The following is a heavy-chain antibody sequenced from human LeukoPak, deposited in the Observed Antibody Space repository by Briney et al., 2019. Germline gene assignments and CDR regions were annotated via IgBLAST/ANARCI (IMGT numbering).Heavy chain of an antibody. CDR3: ARESKVTPVHYYFDY. CDR2: IYYSGST. D-gene: IGHD4-17*01. Sequence: PSETLSLTCTVSGGSISSYYWSWIRQPPGKGLEWIGYIYYSGSTNYNPSLKSRVTTSVDTSKNQFSLKLSSVTAADTAVYYCARESKVTPVHYYFDYWGQGTLVTVSS. V-gene: IGHV4-59*12. J-gene: IGHJ4*02. CDR1: GGSISSYY.